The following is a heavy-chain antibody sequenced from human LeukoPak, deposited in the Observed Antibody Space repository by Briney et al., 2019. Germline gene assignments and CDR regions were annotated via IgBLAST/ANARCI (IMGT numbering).Heavy chain of an antibody. D-gene: IGHD3-10*01. CDR3: ARGKPPSRFDYYYGMDV. J-gene: IGHJ6*02. CDR2: INHSGST. CDR1: GGSFSGYY. V-gene: IGHV4-34*01. Sequence: SETLSLTCAVYGGSFSGYYWSWIRQLPGKGLEWIGEINHSGSTNYNPSLKSRVTISVDTSKNQFSLKLSSVTAADTAVYYCARGKPPSRFDYYYGMDVWGQGTTVTVSS.